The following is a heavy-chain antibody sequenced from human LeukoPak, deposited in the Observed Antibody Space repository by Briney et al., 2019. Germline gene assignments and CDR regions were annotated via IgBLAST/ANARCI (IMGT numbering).Heavy chain of an antibody. CDR1: GFIVTSNY. J-gene: IGHJ6*02. Sequence: SGGSLRLSCAASGFIVTSNYMSWVRQAPGKGLEWVSVIYSGGTAYYADSVKGRFTISRDNAIDSLYLQMNSLRAEDTAVYYCARDLGNQGIRGMDVWGQGTTVTVSS. V-gene: IGHV3-53*01. CDR3: ARDLGNQGIRGMDV. CDR2: IYSGGTA. D-gene: IGHD3-3*02.